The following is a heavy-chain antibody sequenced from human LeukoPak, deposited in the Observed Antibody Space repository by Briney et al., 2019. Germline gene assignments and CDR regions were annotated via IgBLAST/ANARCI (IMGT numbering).Heavy chain of an antibody. CDR3: ASDPYDYVWGRSR. Sequence: GGSLRLSCAASGFTCSDYSMNWVRQAPGKGLEWVSYISSSGSTIYYADSVKGRFTISRDNAKNSLYLQMNSLRAEDTAVYYCASDPYDYVWGRSRWGQGTLVTVSS. CDR1: GFTCSDYS. D-gene: IGHD3-16*01. J-gene: IGHJ4*02. CDR2: ISSSGSTI. V-gene: IGHV3-48*04.